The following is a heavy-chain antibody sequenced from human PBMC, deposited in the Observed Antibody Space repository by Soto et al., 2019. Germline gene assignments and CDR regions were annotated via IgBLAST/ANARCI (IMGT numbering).Heavy chain of an antibody. D-gene: IGHD3-3*01. Sequence: PSETLSLTCTVSGGSISSSSYYWGWLRQPPGKGLEWIGSIYYSGSTYYNPSLKSRVTISVDTSKNQFSLKLSSVTAADTAVYYCARQSIFGVVTDYWGQGTLVTVSS. CDR2: IYYSGST. CDR3: ARQSIFGVVTDY. V-gene: IGHV4-39*01. CDR1: GGSISSSSYY. J-gene: IGHJ4*02.